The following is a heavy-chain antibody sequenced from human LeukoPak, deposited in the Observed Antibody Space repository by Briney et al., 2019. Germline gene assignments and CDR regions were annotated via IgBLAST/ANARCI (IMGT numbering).Heavy chain of an antibody. CDR2: IFSRGGA. Sequence: PSETLSLTCAVSGGSITGFFWTWIRQPAGEGLQYIGRIFSRGGANYNPSLQSRVAMSVDTSQNLFSLKPTSVTAADTAVYFCARVATPDVSSPLDFWGQGILVTVSS. CDR3: ARVATPDVSSPLDF. V-gene: IGHV4-4*07. D-gene: IGHD6-19*01. J-gene: IGHJ4*02. CDR1: GGSITGFF.